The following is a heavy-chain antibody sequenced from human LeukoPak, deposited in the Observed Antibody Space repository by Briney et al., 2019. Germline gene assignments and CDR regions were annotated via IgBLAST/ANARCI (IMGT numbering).Heavy chain of an antibody. V-gene: IGHV3-48*02. J-gene: IGHJ4*02. CDR1: AFMFSGHN. CDR3: ARGMTTMDY. CDR2: ISSARSNI. Sequence: GGSLRLSCAASAFMFSGHNINWVRQAAGEGLEWTSYISSARSNIYYPDSVTGRFTISRDNAKNSLYLQMNSLRDEDTAVYDGARGMTTMDYWGQGTLVTVSS. D-gene: IGHD4-17*01.